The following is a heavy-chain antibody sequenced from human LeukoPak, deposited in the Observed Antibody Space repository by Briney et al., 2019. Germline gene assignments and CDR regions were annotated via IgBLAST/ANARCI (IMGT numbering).Heavy chain of an antibody. J-gene: IGHJ1*01. V-gene: IGHV3-21*01. CDR1: GFTFSSYS. Sequence: GSLRLSCAASGFTFSSYSMNWVRQAPGKGLEWVSSIDFTSRYIYNADSVKGRFTTSGDNAKNSLDLQMNSLKVEDTAVYYCATPAAGPGAEYSLYWGQGTLVIVSS. CDR2: IDFTSRYI. CDR3: ATPAAGPGAEYSLY. D-gene: IGHD6-13*01.